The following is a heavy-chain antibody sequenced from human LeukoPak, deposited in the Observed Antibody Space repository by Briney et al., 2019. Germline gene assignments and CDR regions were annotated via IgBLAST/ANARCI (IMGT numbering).Heavy chain of an antibody. Sequence: GGSLRLSCAASGLTFSNYGMHWVRQAPGKGLEWVSFIRYDGSNKYYADSAKGRFTISRDNSKNTLYLQMNSLRAEDTAMYYCAGTWSGSYHLGYWGQGTLVTVSS. V-gene: IGHV3-30*02. D-gene: IGHD1-26*01. CDR1: GLTFSNYG. CDR3: AGTWSGSYHLGY. J-gene: IGHJ4*02. CDR2: IRYDGSNK.